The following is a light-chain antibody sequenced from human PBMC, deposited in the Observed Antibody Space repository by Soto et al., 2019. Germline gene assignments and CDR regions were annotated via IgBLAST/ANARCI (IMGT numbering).Light chain of an antibody. CDR2: EVT. Sequence: QSVLTQPPSASGSPGQSVTISCTGTSSDVGGYSYVSWYQQHPGKAPKLMIYEVTKRPSGVPDRFSGSKSGNTASLTVSGLQAEDEADYYCSSYAGANQVFGGGTKLTVL. V-gene: IGLV2-8*01. CDR3: SSYAGANQV. CDR1: SSDVGGYSY. J-gene: IGLJ2*01.